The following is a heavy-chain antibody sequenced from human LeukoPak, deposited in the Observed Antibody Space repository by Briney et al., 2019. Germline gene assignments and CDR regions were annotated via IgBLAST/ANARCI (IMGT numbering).Heavy chain of an antibody. J-gene: IGHJ6*03. CDR1: GFTFSNYG. V-gene: IGHV3-30*02. CDR2: IRYDGSNK. CDR3: AKDMGDGGGGITMVRGVLYYMDV. Sequence: PGGSLRLSCSASGFTFSNYGIHWVRQAPGKGLEWVAFIRYDGSNKYYADSVKGRFTISRDNSKNTLSLQMNTLRAEDMALYYCAKDMGDGGGGITMVRGVLYYMDVWGKGTTVTVSS. D-gene: IGHD3-10*01.